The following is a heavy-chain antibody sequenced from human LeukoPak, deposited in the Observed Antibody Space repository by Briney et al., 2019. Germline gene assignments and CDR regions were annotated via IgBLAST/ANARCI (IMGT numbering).Heavy chain of an antibody. CDR1: GYLFSTYW. CDR2: IYPGDSDT. Sequence: GESLKISCKASGYLFSTYWIAWVRHMPGKGLEWMGIIYPGDSDTRYGPSFQGQVTISADKSISTAYLQWSSLRASDTAMYYCATGYGSGRGAFDIWGQGTMVTVSS. V-gene: IGHV5-51*01. J-gene: IGHJ3*02. D-gene: IGHD6-19*01. CDR3: ATGYGSGRGAFDI.